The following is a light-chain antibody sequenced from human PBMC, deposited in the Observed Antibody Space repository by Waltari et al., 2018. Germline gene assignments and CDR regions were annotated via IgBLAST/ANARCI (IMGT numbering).Light chain of an antibody. CDR2: EVS. J-gene: IGLJ2*01. CDR1: SSDVGSYNL. CDR3: CSYAGSATLV. Sequence: QSARTPPASVSGSPGQSITISCTGTSSDVGSYNLASWYQQHPGKPPQAMIYEVSTRPSGVSNRFSGSKSGTTASLTISGLQAEDEADYYCCSYAGSATLVFGGGTKLTVL. V-gene: IGLV2-23*02.